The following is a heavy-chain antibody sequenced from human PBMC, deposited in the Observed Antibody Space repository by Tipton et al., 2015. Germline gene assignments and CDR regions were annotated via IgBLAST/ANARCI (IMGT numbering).Heavy chain of an antibody. J-gene: IGHJ4*02. D-gene: IGHD6-19*01. Sequence: SLRLSCAASGFNFSAYGMHWVRQAPGKGLEWVALIWYDGTYTYYADSLKGRFTISRDNAKNSLFLQMNSLRAEDTAVYYCARDSAVSACFDFWGQGNLVTVSS. CDR1: GFNFSAYG. CDR3: ARDSAVSACFDF. CDR2: IWYDGTYT. V-gene: IGHV3-33*01.